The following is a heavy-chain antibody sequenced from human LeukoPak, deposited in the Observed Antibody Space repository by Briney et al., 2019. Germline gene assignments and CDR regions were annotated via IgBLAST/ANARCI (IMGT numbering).Heavy chain of an antibody. V-gene: IGHV1-3*01. Sequence: ASVKVTCKASGYTFTSYDMHWVRQAPGQRLEWMGWINAGNGNTKYSQKFQGRVTITRDTSASTAYMELSSLRSEDTAVYYCARCPPGYYYGMDVWGKGTTVTVSS. CDR2: INAGNGNT. CDR3: ARCPPGYYYGMDV. CDR1: GYTFTSYD. J-gene: IGHJ6*04.